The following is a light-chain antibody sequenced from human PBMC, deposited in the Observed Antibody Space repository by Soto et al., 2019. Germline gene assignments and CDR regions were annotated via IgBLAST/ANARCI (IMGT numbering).Light chain of an antibody. CDR3: SSYAGTNSYV. V-gene: IGLV2-8*01. CDR1: SSDVGDYNF. CDR2: EVS. Sequence: QSALTQPPSASGSPGQSVTISCSGTSSDVGDYNFVSWYQQHPGKAPKLMIYEVSKRPSGVPDRFSGSKSGNTASLTVSGLQADDEAEYYCSSYAGTNSYVFGTGTKLTVL. J-gene: IGLJ1*01.